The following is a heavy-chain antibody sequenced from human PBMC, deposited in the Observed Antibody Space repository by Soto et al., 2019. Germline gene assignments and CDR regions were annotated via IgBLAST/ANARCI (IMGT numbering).Heavy chain of an antibody. CDR3: ARRLDYDILTGSIDY. CDR2: ISRSGGSP. Sequence: EVQLLESGGGLVQPGGSLRLSCSASGFPFSNYAMSWVRQAPGKGLEWVSAISRSGGSPYYAVSVRGRFTVSRDNSKHTLYLQMNSLRAEDTAVYYCARRLDYDILTGSIDYWGQGTLVTVSS. D-gene: IGHD3-9*01. V-gene: IGHV3-23*01. J-gene: IGHJ4*02. CDR1: GFPFSNYA.